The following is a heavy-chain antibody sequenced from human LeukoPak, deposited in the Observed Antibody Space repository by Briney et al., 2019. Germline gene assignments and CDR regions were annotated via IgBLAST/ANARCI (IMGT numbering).Heavy chain of an antibody. Sequence: SETLSLTCAVYGGSFSGYYWSWIRQPPGKGLEWIGEINHSGSTNYNPSLKSRVTISVDTSKNQFSLKLSSVTAADTAVYYCARAGGDYLTKYFDYWGQGTLVTVSS. V-gene: IGHV4-34*01. D-gene: IGHD4-17*01. CDR3: ARAGGDYLTKYFDY. CDR2: INHSGST. J-gene: IGHJ4*02. CDR1: GGSFSGYY.